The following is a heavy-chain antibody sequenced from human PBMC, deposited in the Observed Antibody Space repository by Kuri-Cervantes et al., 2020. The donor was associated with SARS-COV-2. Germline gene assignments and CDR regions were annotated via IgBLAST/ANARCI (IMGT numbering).Heavy chain of an antibody. V-gene: IGHV3-53*01. Sequence: ETLSLTCAASGFTVSGNYMSWVRQAPGKGLEWVSVIHSGGSTYYADSVKGRFTISRDNSKNTLYLQMNSLRAEDTAVYYCAKIPDYGDYVFYFDYWGQGTLVTVSS. D-gene: IGHD4-17*01. J-gene: IGHJ4*02. CDR1: GFTVSGNY. CDR2: IHSGGST. CDR3: AKIPDYGDYVFYFDY.